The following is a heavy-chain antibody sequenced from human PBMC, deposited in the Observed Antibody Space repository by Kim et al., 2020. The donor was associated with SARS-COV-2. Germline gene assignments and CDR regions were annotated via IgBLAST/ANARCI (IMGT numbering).Heavy chain of an antibody. V-gene: IGHV3-7*01. CDR2: IKEDGSEK. CDR1: GFTFSNHW. D-gene: IGHD2-2*01. Sequence: GGSLRLSCAASGFTFSNHWMSWVRQAPGKGLEWVANIKEDGSEKYYVDSVKGRFTISRDNAKNSLYLQMSSLRAEDTAVYYCAISRGISYWGQGTLVTVSS. J-gene: IGHJ4*02. CDR3: AISRGISY.